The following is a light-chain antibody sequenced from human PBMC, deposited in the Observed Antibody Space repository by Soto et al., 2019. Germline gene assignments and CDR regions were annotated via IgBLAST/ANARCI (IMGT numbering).Light chain of an antibody. CDR3: QQGHDWPLT. CDR1: QALRGS. CDR2: VTS. V-gene: IGKV1-12*01. J-gene: IGKJ5*01. Sequence: DIQMTQSPSSVSASVGDRVTITCRAPQALRGSLAWYQQKPGKAPKLLISVTSRLQSGVPSRFSGSAARTDFTLTSDSLQPEDLAAYYCQQGHDWPLTFGQGTRLEIK.